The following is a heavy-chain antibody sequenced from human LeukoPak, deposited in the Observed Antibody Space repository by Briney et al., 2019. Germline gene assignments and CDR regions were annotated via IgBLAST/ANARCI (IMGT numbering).Heavy chain of an antibody. D-gene: IGHD6-13*01. CDR3: ATGSSWYFIYNYFDY. CDR1: GFTFSSYG. Sequence: QPGGSLRLSCAASGFTFSSYGMSWVRQAPGKGLEWVSAISGSGGSTYYADSVKGRFTISRDKSKNTLYLQMNSLRAEDTAVYYCATGSSWYFIYNYFDYWGQGTLVTVSS. V-gene: IGHV3-23*01. CDR2: ISGSGGST. J-gene: IGHJ4*02.